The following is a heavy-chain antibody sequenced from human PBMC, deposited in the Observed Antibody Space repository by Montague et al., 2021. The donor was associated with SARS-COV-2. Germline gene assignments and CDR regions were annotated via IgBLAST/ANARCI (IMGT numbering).Heavy chain of an antibody. CDR1: GGSISSGGYY. D-gene: IGHD4-11*01. CDR2: LYYSGST. J-gene: IGHJ5*02. CDR3: AREGYSNSGFDP. Sequence: TLSLTCTVSGGSISSGGYYWSWILQPPEKRLEWIGYLYYSGSTYYNPSLRSRVTILVDMSKNQFSLKLSSVTAADTALYYCAREGYSNSGFDPWGQGTLVTVSS. V-gene: IGHV4-31*03.